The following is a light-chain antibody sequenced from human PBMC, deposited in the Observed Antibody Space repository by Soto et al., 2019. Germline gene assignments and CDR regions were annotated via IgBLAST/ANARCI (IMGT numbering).Light chain of an antibody. CDR3: QVWDSSSDHYV. CDR2: YDS. J-gene: IGLJ1*01. V-gene: IGLV3-21*04. Sequence: SYELTQPPSGSVAPGKTARITCGGNNIGIKSVHWYQQKPGQAPVLVIYYDSDRPSGIPERFSGSNSGNTATLTISRVEAGDEADYYCQVWDSSSDHYVFGTGTKLTVL. CDR1: NIGIKS.